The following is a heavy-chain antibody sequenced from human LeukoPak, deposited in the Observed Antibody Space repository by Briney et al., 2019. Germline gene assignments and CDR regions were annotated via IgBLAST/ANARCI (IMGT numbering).Heavy chain of an antibody. CDR1: GYTFTNNY. CDR2: IYPRDGST. V-gene: IGHV1-46*01. Sequence: PRASVNVSCKASGYTFTNNYLHWVRQAPGQGLEWMGMIYPRDGSTSYAQNFQGRVTVTRDTSTTTVHMELRGLRSEDTAVYYCARDQEGFDYWGQGTVVTVSS. J-gene: IGHJ4*02. CDR3: ARDQEGFDY.